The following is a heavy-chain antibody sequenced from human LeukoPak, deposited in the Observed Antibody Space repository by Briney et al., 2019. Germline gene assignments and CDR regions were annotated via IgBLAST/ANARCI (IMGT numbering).Heavy chain of an antibody. CDR1: GFTFSSYE. CDR3: ARPGIAVTGDY. D-gene: IGHD6-19*01. J-gene: IGHJ4*02. Sequence: GGSLRLSCAASGFTFSSYEMNWVRQAPGKGLEWVSYISSSGSTIYYADSVKGRFTISRDNAKNTVYLQMNSLRAEDTAVYYCARPGIAVTGDYWGQGILVTVSS. V-gene: IGHV3-48*03. CDR2: ISSSGSTI.